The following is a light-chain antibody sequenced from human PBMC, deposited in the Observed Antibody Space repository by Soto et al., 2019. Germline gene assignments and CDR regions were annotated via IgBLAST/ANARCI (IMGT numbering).Light chain of an antibody. CDR3: QSYDSSLSGSV. Sequence: QSVLTQPPSVSGAPGQTITISCTGISSNIGAGYDVHWYQQLPGTAPKLLIYGNTNRPSAVPDRFSGSKSGTSASLAITGLQAEDEADYYCQSYDSSLSGSVFGGGTQLTVL. CDR1: SSNIGAGYD. V-gene: IGLV1-40*01. CDR2: GNT. J-gene: IGLJ2*01.